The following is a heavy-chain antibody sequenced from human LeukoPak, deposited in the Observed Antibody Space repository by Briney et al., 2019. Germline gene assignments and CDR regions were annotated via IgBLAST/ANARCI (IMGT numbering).Heavy chain of an antibody. Sequence: GGSLRLSCAASGFTFSSYEMNWVRQAPGKGLEWVSYISSSGSTIYYADSVKGRFTISRDNAKNSLYLQMNSLRAEDTALYYCARGGTYYYDSSGYAFDYWGQGTLVTVSS. V-gene: IGHV3-48*03. CDR3: ARGGTYYYDSSGYAFDY. J-gene: IGHJ4*02. CDR1: GFTFSSYE. D-gene: IGHD3-22*01. CDR2: ISSSGSTI.